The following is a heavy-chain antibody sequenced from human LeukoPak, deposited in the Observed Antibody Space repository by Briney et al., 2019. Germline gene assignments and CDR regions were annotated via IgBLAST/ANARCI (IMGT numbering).Heavy chain of an antibody. Sequence: TPGGSVTLLCGASGFTLNNARMRGVRQATGKGLEGVGLIKSETDGGTTDYAGSLKGRFTISRDDSKNTLYLQMNGLKVEDTAVYYCTTVVLIPAAVEAQWGQGTLVTVSS. J-gene: IGHJ4*02. CDR1: GFTLNNAR. D-gene: IGHD2-2*01. CDR3: TTVVLIPAAVEAQ. V-gene: IGHV3-15*01. CDR2: IKSETDGGTT.